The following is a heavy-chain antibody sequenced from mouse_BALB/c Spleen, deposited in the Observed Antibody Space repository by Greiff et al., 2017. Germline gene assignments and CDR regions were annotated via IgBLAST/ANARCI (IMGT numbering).Heavy chain of an antibody. CDR3: ARGGYTYAMEY. CDR1: GYAFSSYW. D-gene: IGHD2-2*01. CDR2: IYPGDGDT. J-gene: IGHJ4*01. V-gene: IGHV1-80*01. Sequence: VQLQQSGAELVRPGSSVKISCKASGYAFSSYWMNWVKQRPGQGLEWIGQIYPGDGDTNYNGKFKGKATLTADKSSSTAYMQLSSLTSEDSAVYFCARGGYTYAMEYWGQGTSVTVSS.